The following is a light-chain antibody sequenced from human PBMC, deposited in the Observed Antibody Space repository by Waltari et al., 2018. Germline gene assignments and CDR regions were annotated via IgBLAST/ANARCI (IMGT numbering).Light chain of an antibody. Sequence: QSAPTQTASVSGSPGQSITLSCTGTTSNFGNYDLVSWYQQHPGKAPNIIISEFNKRPSGISDRFSGSKSGNTASLTISGLLTEDEADYYCCSYAGSSTVMFGGGTKLTVL. CDR2: EFN. CDR3: CSYAGSSTVM. J-gene: IGLJ3*02. CDR1: TSNFGNYDL. V-gene: IGLV2-23*02.